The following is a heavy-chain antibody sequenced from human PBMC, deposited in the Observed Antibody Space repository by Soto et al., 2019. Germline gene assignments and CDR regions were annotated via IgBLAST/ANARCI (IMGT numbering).Heavy chain of an antibody. CDR3: ARSASGIAVAGTFWFDP. V-gene: IGHV3-21*01. D-gene: IGHD6-19*01. J-gene: IGHJ5*02. Sequence: PGGSLRLSCAASGFTFSSYSMNWVRQAPGKGLEWVSSISSSSSYIYYADSVKGRFTISRDNAKNSLYLQMNSLRAEDTAVYYCARSASGIAVAGTFWFDPWGQGTLVTVSS. CDR1: GFTFSSYS. CDR2: ISSSSSYI.